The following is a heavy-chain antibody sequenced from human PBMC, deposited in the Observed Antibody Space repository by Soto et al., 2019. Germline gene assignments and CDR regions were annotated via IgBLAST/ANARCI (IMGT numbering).Heavy chain of an antibody. D-gene: IGHD6-6*01. Sequence: PSETLSLTCNVSGGSITSSEYSWNWIRQAPGKGLEWIGFIYHTGTLYYNPSLKSRVTISLDRSENLFSLKLSSVTAADTAVYFCARDPYRSSSPNCFDSCSQRTLLPVSS. CDR2: IYHTGTL. CDR1: GGSITSSEYS. V-gene: IGHV4-30-2*01. J-gene: IGHJ4*02. CDR3: ARDPYRSSSPNCFDS.